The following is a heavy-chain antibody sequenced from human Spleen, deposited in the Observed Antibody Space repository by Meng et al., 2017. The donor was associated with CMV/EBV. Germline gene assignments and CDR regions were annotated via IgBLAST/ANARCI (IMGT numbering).Heavy chain of an antibody. CDR1: GFTFSSYA. CDR2: ISYDGSNK. CDR3: ARDSFTVGGYNWFDP. J-gene: IGHJ5*02. V-gene: IGHV3-30*04. Sequence: GESLKISCAASGFTFSSYAMHWVRQAPGKGLEWVAVISYDGSNKYYADSVKGRFTISRDNSKNTLYLQMNSLRAEDTAVYYCARDSFTVGGYNWFDPWGQGTLVTVSS. D-gene: IGHD3-16*01.